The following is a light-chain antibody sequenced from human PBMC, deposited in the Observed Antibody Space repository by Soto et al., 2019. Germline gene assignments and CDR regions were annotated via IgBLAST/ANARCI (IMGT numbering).Light chain of an antibody. V-gene: IGLV2-14*03. CDR2: DVS. CDR1: SSDVGGYNY. Sequence: QSVLTQPASVSGSPGQSITISCTGTSSDVGGYNYVSWYQHHPGKAPKLMIYDVSNRPSGVSNRFSGSKSGNTASLTISGLQAEDEADYYCTSYTSSSTDVLFGGGTQLTVL. J-gene: IGLJ2*01. CDR3: TSYTSSSTDVL.